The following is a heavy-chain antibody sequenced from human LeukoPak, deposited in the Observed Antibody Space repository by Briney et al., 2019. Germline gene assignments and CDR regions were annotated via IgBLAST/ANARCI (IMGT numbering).Heavy chain of an antibody. D-gene: IGHD1-1*01. CDR1: GGSISSHY. J-gene: IGHJ4*02. CDR2: IYYSGST. V-gene: IGHV4-59*11. CDR3: ARVPGTEDY. Sequence: SETLSLTCTVSGGSISSHYWSWIRQPPGKGLEWIGYIYYSGSTNYNPSLKSRVTISVDTSKNQFSLKLSSVTAADTAVYYCARVPGTEDYWGQGTLVTVSS.